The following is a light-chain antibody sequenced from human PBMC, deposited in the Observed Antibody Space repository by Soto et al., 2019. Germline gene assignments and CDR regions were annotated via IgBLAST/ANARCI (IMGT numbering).Light chain of an antibody. CDR2: EAT. CDR1: SSDVGTYNL. V-gene: IGLV2-23*01. CDR3: CAYAGSGTVV. Sequence: QSVLTQPASVSGSPEQSITISCTGTSSDVGTYNLVSWYQQHPGRAPKVMIYEATKWPSGVSNRFSGSKSGNTASLTISGLQAEDEADYYCCAYAGSGTVVFGGGTKVTVL. J-gene: IGLJ3*02.